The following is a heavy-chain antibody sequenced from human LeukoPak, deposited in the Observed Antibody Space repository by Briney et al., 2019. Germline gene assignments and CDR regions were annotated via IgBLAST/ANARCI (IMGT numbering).Heavy chain of an antibody. Sequence: GGSLRLSCAASGFTFSSYSMNWVRQAPGKGLEWVSYITSSSTTIYYADSVRGRFTISRDNAKNSLYLQMNSLRDEDTAVYYCASSLVVGRYYDSSYYFDYWGQGTLVTVSS. CDR1: GFTFSSYS. V-gene: IGHV3-48*02. D-gene: IGHD3-22*01. CDR2: ITSSSTTI. J-gene: IGHJ4*02. CDR3: ASSLVVGRYYDSSYYFDY.